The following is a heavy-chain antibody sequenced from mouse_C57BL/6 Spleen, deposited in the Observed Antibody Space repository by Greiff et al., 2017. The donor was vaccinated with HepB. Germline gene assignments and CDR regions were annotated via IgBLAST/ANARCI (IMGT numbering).Heavy chain of an antibody. CDR3: ARNWDWYFDV. CDR2: ISYDGSN. J-gene: IGHJ1*03. CDR1: GYSITSGYY. D-gene: IGHD4-1*01. V-gene: IGHV3-6*01. Sequence: EVKLMESGPGLVKPSQSLSLTCSVTGYSITSGYYWNWIRQFPGNKLEWMGYISYDGSNNYNPSLKNRISITRDTSKNQFFLKLNSVTTEDTATYYCARNWDWYFDVWGTGTTVTVSS.